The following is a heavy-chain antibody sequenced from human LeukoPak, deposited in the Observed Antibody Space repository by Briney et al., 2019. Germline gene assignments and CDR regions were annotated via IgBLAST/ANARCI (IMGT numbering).Heavy chain of an antibody. J-gene: IGHJ3*02. D-gene: IGHD3-22*01. V-gene: IGHV4-4*07. Sequence: SETLSLTCTVSGSSISGYYWNWIRQPAGKGLEWIGRLHPSGATNYNPSLKSRITMSLDTSKNQFSLKLSSVTAADTAVYYCARATYYYDSSGSKGAFDIWGQGTMVTVSS. CDR3: ARATYYYDSSGSKGAFDI. CDR2: LHPSGAT. CDR1: GSSISGYY.